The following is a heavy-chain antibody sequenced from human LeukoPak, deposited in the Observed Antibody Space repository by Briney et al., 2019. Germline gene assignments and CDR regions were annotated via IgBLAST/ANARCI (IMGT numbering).Heavy chain of an antibody. CDR2: INPNSGGT. CDR3: ARDRGPDIVVVPAAETDYYYYMDV. V-gene: IGHV1-2*02. Sequence: ASVKVSCKASGYTFTGYYMHWVRQAPGQGLEWMGWINPNSGGTNYAQKFQGRVTMTRDTSISTAYMELSRLRPDDTAVYYCARDRGPDIVVVPAAETDYYYYMDVWGKGTTVTVSS. D-gene: IGHD2-2*01. J-gene: IGHJ6*03. CDR1: GYTFTGYY.